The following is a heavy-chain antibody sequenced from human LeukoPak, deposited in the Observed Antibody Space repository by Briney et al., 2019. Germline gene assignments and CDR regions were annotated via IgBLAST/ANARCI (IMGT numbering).Heavy chain of an antibody. V-gene: IGHV3-49*04. D-gene: IGHD6-13*01. CDR1: GFTFGDYA. CDR2: IRSKAYGGTT. J-gene: IGHJ4*02. CDR3: TRAAGIAAAALDY. Sequence: GGSLRLSCTASGFTFGDYAMSWVRQAPGKGLERVGFIRSKAYGGTTEYAASVKGRFTISRDDSKSIAYLQMNSLKTEDTAVYYCTRAAGIAAAALDYWGQGTLVTVSS.